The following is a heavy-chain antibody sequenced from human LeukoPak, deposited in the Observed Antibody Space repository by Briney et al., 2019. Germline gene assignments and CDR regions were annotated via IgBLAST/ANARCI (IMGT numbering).Heavy chain of an antibody. V-gene: IGHV3-21*01. CDR3: AKGYKYGHY. Sequence: GGSLRLSCAASGFTFSSYSMNWVRQAPGKGLEWVSSIRSSRSDKYYVDSVKGRFTISRDNAKNSLYLQMNSLRAEDTAVYYCAKGYKYGHYWGQGSLVTVSS. CDR2: IRSSRSDK. J-gene: IGHJ4*02. D-gene: IGHD5-24*01. CDR1: GFTFSSYS.